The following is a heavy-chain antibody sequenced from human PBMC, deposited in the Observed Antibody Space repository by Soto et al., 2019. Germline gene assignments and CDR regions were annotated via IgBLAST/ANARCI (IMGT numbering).Heavy chain of an antibody. D-gene: IGHD2-15*01. CDR1: GYTFTTHG. V-gene: IGHV1-18*01. Sequence: QVQLVQSGAEVKKPGASVKVSCKASGYTFTTHGISWVRQVPGQGLEWMGWVRGDNGHTNYAQSLQSRVTMTTDTSTNTAYMELRSLRSDDTAVYYCARVLGYCRSGTCYRAGFDPWGQGTLVTVSS. CDR2: VRGDNGHT. J-gene: IGHJ5*02. CDR3: ARVLGYCRSGTCYRAGFDP.